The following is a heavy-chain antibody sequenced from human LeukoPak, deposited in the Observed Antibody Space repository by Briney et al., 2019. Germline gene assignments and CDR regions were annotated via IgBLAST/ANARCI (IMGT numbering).Heavy chain of an antibody. D-gene: IGHD2-2*01. CDR2: IVVGSGNT. V-gene: IGHV1-58*02. J-gene: IGHJ6*02. CDR1: GFTFTSSV. Sequence: SVKVSCKASGFTFTSSVMQWVRQARGQRLEWIGWIVVGSGNTNYAQKFQERVTITREMSTSTAYMELSSLRSEDTAVYYCAADSLYCSSTSCYEYGMDVWGQGTTVTVSS. CDR3: AADSLYCSSTSCYEYGMDV.